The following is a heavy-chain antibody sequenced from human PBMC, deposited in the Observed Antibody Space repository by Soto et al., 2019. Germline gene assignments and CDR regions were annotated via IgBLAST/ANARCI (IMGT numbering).Heavy chain of an antibody. J-gene: IGHJ6*02. Sequence: QVQLVQSGAEVKKPGSSVKVSCKASGGTFSSYAISWVRQAPGQGLEWMGGIIPIFGTANYAQKFQGRVTITADESTSTAYMELSSLRSEDTAVYYYGMALYCYYGMDVWGQGATVTVSS. D-gene: IGHD2-8*01. CDR2: IIPIFGTA. V-gene: IGHV1-69*01. CDR1: GGTFSSYA. CDR3: GMALYCYYGMDV.